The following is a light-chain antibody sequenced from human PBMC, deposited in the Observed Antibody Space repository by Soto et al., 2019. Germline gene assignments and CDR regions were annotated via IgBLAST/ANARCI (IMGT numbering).Light chain of an antibody. J-gene: IGLJ2*01. CDR3: CSYAASGTLV. CDR1: SSDVGSYSL. CDR2: EGS. Sequence: QSALTQPASVSGSPGQSITISCTGTSSDVGSYSLVSWYQHHPGKAPKLMIYEGSKRPSGVSNRFSGSKSGNTASLTISGLQAEDEADYYCCSYAASGTLVFGGGTKLPVL. V-gene: IGLV2-23*01.